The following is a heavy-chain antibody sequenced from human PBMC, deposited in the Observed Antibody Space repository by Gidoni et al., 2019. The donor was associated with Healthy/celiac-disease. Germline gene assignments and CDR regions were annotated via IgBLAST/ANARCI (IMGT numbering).Heavy chain of an antibody. Sequence: QVQLVESGGSVVQPGMALRLSCAASGFTFSRYAMHWVRQAPGKGLAWVAVITYDGSNKYYADSVKGRFTISRDNSKNTLYLQMNSLRAEDTAVYYCARPSDDYGDYEGDWFDPWGQGNLVTVSS. CDR1: GFTFSRYA. CDR3: ARPSDDYGDYEGDWFDP. CDR2: ITYDGSNK. V-gene: IGHV3-30*04. J-gene: IGHJ5*02. D-gene: IGHD4-17*01.